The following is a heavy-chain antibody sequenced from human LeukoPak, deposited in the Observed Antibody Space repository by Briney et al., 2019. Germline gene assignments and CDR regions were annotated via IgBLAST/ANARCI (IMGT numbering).Heavy chain of an antibody. Sequence: GGSLRLSCAASGFTFSSYWMHWVRQAPAKGLVWVSRINSDGSSTSYADSVKGRFTISRDNAKNTLYLQMNSLRAEDAAVYYCARSGSYLGDYWSQGTLVTVSS. J-gene: IGHJ4*02. CDR1: GFTFSSYW. D-gene: IGHD1-26*01. CDR2: INSDGSST. V-gene: IGHV3-74*01. CDR3: ARSGSYLGDY.